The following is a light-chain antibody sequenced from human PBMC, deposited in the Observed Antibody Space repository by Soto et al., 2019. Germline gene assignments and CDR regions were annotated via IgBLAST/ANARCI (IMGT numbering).Light chain of an antibody. Sequence: DIQMTQSPSSLSASVGDRVTITCRASQSISSYLNWYQQKPGKAPKVLIYAASSLQSGVPSRFSGSGSGTDFTLTISSLQPEDFAIYYCQQSYTTPTFGQGTRLEIK. CDR3: QQSYTTPT. CDR1: QSISSY. CDR2: AAS. V-gene: IGKV1-39*01. J-gene: IGKJ5*01.